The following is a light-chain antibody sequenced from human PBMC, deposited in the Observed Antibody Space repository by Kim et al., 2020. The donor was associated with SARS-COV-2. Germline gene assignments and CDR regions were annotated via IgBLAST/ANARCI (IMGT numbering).Light chain of an antibody. CDR1: INDVSCYSY. V-gene: IGLV2-14*03. CDR2: HFT. J-gene: IGLJ3*02. CDR3: TSYVIIDTWV. Sequence: GQSHTLSCTGTINDVSCYSYLSWFQQHPGQDPTLIIYHFTTLPSGVSNRFSGSKSGNTAYLTISGLQAEDEADYYCTSYVIIDTWVFGGGTQLTVL.